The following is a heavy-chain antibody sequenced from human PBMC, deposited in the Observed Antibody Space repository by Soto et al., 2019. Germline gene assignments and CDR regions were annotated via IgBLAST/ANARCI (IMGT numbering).Heavy chain of an antibody. Sequence: ASVKVSCKASGYTFTSYSMQWVRQAPGQRLEWMGWINAGNGNTKYSQKFQGRVTITRDTSASTAYMELSSLRSEDTAVYYCARGIIAVAGTVAFDIWGQGTMVTVSS. D-gene: IGHD6-19*01. CDR3: ARGIIAVAGTVAFDI. CDR2: INAGNGNT. V-gene: IGHV1-3*01. J-gene: IGHJ3*02. CDR1: GYTFTSYS.